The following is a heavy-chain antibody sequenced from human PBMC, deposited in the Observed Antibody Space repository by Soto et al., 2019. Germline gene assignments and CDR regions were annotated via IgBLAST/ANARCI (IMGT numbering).Heavy chain of an antibody. V-gene: IGHV4-31*03. D-gene: IGHD6-19*01. CDR1: GGSISSGGYY. CDR2: IYYSGST. J-gene: IGHJ4*02. Sequence: KTSETLSLTCTVSGGSISSGGYYWSWIRQHPGKGLEWIGYIYYSGSTYYNPSLKSRVTISVDTSKNQFSLKLSSVTAADTAVYYCARVYSSGWYYFDYWGQGTLVTVSS. CDR3: ARVYSSGWYYFDY.